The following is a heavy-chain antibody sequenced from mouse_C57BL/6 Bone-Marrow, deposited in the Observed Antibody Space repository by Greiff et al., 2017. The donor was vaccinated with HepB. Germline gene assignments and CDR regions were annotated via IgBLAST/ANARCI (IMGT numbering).Heavy chain of an antibody. J-gene: IGHJ2*01. V-gene: IGHV14-2*01. CDR1: GFNIKDYY. Sequence: EVKLMESGAELVKPGASVKLSCTASGFNIKDYYMHWVKRRTEQGLEWIGRIDPEDGETKYAPKFQGKATITADTSSNTAYLQLSSLTSEDTAVYYCAPLFDYWGQGTTLTVSS. CDR3: APLFDY. CDR2: IDPEDGET.